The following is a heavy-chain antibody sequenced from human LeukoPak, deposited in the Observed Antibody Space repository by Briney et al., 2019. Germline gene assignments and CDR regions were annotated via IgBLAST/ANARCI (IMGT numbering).Heavy chain of an antibody. CDR3: ARGKEEIRGVITY. CDR1: GFTFSSYN. Sequence: GGSLRLSCAASGFTFSSYNMNWVRQAPGKGLEWVSSISSSSSYIYYADSVKGRFTISRDNAKNSLYLQMNSLRVEDTAVYYCARGKEEIRGVITYWGQGTLVTVSS. V-gene: IGHV3-21*01. D-gene: IGHD3-10*01. CDR2: ISSSSSYI. J-gene: IGHJ4*02.